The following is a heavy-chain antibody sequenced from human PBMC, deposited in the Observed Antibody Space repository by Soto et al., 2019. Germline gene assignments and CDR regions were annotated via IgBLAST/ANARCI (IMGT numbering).Heavy chain of an antibody. CDR3: AHRYGGDYCRWYVDS. J-gene: IGHJ4*02. CDR2: ISWKDEK. Sequence: QITLKESGPTLVKPTQTLTVTCTFSGFSLSTSGAGVGWIRQSPGKAPEWLALISWKDEKRYNPGLKSRLTITKDTSKNQVVLTMTDLHPVDTATYFCAHRYGGDYCRWYVDSWGQGTLVTVSS. D-gene: IGHD2-21*02. CDR1: GFSLSTSGAG. V-gene: IGHV2-5*01.